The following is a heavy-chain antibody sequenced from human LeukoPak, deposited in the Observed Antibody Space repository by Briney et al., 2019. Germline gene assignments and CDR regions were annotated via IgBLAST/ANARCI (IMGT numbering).Heavy chain of an antibody. CDR3: ARAPLRVDYFDY. D-gene: IGHD3-3*01. J-gene: IGHJ4*02. CDR1: GFTFSSYG. CDR2: IWYDGSNK. Sequence: GGSLRLSRAASGFTFSSYGMHWVRQAPGKGLEWVAVIWYDGSNKYYADSVKGRFTISRDNSKNTLYLQMNSLRAEDTAVYYCARAPLRVDYFDYWGQGTLVTVPS. V-gene: IGHV3-33*01.